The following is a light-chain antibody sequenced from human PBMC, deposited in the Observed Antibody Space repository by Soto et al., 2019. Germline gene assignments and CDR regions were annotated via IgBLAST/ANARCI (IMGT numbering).Light chain of an antibody. J-gene: IGLJ3*02. CDR3: WSYAGSMV. CDR2: EGS. CDR1: SSYVGSYNL. V-gene: IGLV2-23*01. Sequence: QSALTQPASVSGSPGQSITISCTCTSSYVGSYNLVSWYQQHPGKAPKLMIYEGSKRPSGVSNRFSGSKSGNTASLTVAGLRAEDVAAYSCWSYAGSMVVGGGTKLTVL.